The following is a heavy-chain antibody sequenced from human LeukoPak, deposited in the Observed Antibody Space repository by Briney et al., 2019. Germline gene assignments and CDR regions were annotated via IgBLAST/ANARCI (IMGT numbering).Heavy chain of an antibody. CDR2: IYSGGTT. Sequence: GGSLRLSCAASGFTASNNYMSWVRQAPGKGLEWVSVIYSGGTTSYADSVKGRFTISRDNSKNTLFLQLNSLRAEDTAVYYCARVSSYGSGSYYHYYFDYWGQGTLVTVSS. CDR3: ARVSSYGSGSYYHYYFDY. CDR1: GFTASNNY. D-gene: IGHD3-10*01. J-gene: IGHJ4*02. V-gene: IGHV3-53*01.